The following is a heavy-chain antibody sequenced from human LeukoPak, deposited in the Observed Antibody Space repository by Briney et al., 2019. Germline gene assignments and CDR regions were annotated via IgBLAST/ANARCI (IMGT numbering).Heavy chain of an antibody. CDR3: ARSYYGSGRYGPQFDY. J-gene: IGHJ4*02. V-gene: IGHV4-59*01. Sequence: SETLSLTCSVSGGSISSYYWSWIRQPPGKGLEWIGYIYYSGSTKYNPSLKSRVTISVDTSKNQFSLKLSSVTAADTAVYYCARSYYGSGRYGPQFDYWGQGTLVTVSS. D-gene: IGHD3-10*01. CDR1: GGSISSYY. CDR2: IYYSGST.